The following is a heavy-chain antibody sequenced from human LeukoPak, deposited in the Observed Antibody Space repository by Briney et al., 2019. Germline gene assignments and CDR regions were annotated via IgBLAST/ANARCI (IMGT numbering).Heavy chain of an antibody. V-gene: IGHV1-18*01. CDR2: ISAYNGNT. D-gene: IGHD2-2*01. CDR1: GYTFTIYG. J-gene: IGHJ5*02. Sequence: ASVKVSCKASGYTFTIYGISWVREAPGQGLEWMGWISAYNGNTNYAQKLQGRVTMTTDTSTSTAYMELRSLRSDDTAVYYCARYYCSSTSCYVGNWFDPWGQGTLVTVSS. CDR3: ARYYCSSTSCYVGNWFDP.